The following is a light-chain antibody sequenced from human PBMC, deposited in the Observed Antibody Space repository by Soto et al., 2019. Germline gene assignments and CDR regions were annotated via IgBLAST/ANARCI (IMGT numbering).Light chain of an antibody. CDR3: MQGTHWPFT. CDR2: YVS. Sequence: DVVMTQSPLSLPVTLGQPASISCRSSQSLVYGRGNIYLNWFQQRPGRSPRRLIYYVSIRDSGVPDRFSGGGSCTNFTLKISSVEAEDVGVYYCMQGTHWPFTLGPGTKVDIK. CDR1: QSLVYGRGNIY. J-gene: IGKJ3*01. V-gene: IGKV2-30*01.